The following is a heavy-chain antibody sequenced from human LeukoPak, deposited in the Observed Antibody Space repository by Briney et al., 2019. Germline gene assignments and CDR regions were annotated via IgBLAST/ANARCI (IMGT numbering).Heavy chain of an antibody. CDR2: INPNSGGT. V-gene: IGHV1-2*02. CDR1: GFTFTNYD. J-gene: IGHJ6*03. D-gene: IGHD3-3*01. CDR3: ARGDRLRFLEWLSTVYYYYYMDV. Sequence: ASVKVSCKASGFTFTNYDINWVRQATGQGLEWMGWINPNSGGTNYAQKFQGRVTMTRDTSISTAYMELSRLRSDDTAVYYCARGDRLRFLEWLSTVYYYYYMDVWGKGTTVTVSS.